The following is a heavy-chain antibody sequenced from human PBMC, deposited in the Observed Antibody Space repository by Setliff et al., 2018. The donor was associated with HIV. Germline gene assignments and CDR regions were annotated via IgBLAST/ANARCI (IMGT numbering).Heavy chain of an antibody. CDR2: INHSGST. CDR1: GGSISSSNW. CDR3: ARSLAYCSGGGCSSGNYYYMDV. J-gene: IGHJ6*03. V-gene: IGHV4-4*02. Sequence: PSETLSLTCAVSGGSISSSNWWGWVRQPPGKGLEWIGEINHSGSTNYNPSLKSRVTISVDTSENQYSLKLTSLIAADTAVYYCARSLAYCSGGGCSSGNYYYMDVWGKGTTVTVSS. D-gene: IGHD2-15*01.